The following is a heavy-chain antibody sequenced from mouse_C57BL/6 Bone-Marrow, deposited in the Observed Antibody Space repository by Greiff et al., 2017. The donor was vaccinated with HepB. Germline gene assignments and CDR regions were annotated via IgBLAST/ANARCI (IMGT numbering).Heavy chain of an antibody. CDR1: GYSITSGYY. J-gene: IGHJ2*01. Sequence: ESGPGLVKPSQSLSLTCSVTGYSITSGYYWNWIRQFPGNKLEWMGYISYDGSNNYNPSLKNRISITRDTSKNQFFLKLNSVTTEDTATYYCARDDYYGSSYGDFDYWGQGTTLTVSS. D-gene: IGHD1-1*01. CDR2: ISYDGSN. CDR3: ARDDYYGSSYGDFDY. V-gene: IGHV3-6*01.